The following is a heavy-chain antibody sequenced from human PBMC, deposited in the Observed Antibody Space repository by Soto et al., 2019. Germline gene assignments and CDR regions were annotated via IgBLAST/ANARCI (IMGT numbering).Heavy chain of an antibody. J-gene: IGHJ6*02. CDR2: IYYSGST. D-gene: IGHD3-10*01. CDR3: ARLAVRGDYYGMDV. Sequence: PSETLSLTCTVSGGSISSSSYYWGWIRQPPGKGLEWIGSIYYSGSTYYNPSLKSRVTISVDTSKNQFSLKLSSVTAADTAVYYCARLAVRGDYYGMDVWGQGTTVTVSS. V-gene: IGHV4-39*01. CDR1: GGSISSSSYY.